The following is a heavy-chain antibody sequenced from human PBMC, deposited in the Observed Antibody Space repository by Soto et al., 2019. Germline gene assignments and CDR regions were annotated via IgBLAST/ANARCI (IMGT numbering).Heavy chain of an antibody. CDR3: ARSFMVPVDFFDS. Sequence: PAETLSLTCTVSNGSLVSNYCIWIRQSPVKGREWIVHIYYSGSTNYNPSLKSRVTMSVDTSKNQFTLKLSSVTAADTGVYFCARSFMVPVDFFDSWGQGTLVTVSS. CDR1: NGSLVSNY. J-gene: IGHJ4*02. D-gene: IGHD3-10*01. CDR2: IYYSGST. V-gene: IGHV4-59*01.